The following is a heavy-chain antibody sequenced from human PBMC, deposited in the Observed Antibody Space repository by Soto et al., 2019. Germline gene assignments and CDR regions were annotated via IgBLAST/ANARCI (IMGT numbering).Heavy chain of an antibody. Sequence: ASGXXXXXXAXXXXXQAPGQGLEWMGGIIPIFGTANYAQKFXGRVTXXXXXXXSTAYMELSSLRSEDTAVYYCARGPSLNYGPDYWGQGTLVTVSS. D-gene: IGHD3-10*01. CDR1: GXXXXXXA. CDR2: IIPIFGTA. J-gene: IGHJ4*02. V-gene: IGHV1-69*01. CDR3: ARGPSLNYGPDY.